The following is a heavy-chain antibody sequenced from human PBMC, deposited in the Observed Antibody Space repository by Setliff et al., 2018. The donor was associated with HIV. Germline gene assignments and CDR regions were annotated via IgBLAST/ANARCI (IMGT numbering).Heavy chain of an antibody. Sequence: SETLSLTCTVAGYSITSGYYWTWIRQTPGKGPEWIATIHHSGTTYYNPSLTSRVTISVDTSKNQFFLNVNSVTAADTAVYSCARYVSNGFYFDYWGQGALVTVSS. CDR2: IHHSGTT. J-gene: IGHJ4*02. CDR1: GYSITSGYY. V-gene: IGHV4-38-2*02. CDR3: ARYVSNGFYFDY. D-gene: IGHD2-8*01.